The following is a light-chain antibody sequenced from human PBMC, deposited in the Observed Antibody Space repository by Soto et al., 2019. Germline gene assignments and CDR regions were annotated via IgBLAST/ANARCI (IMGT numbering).Light chain of an antibody. V-gene: IGLV1-51*02. CDR3: GTWESSLTGHV. Sequence: QSVVTQPPSVSAAPGQKVTISCSGSSSNIGNNYVSWYRHLPGTAPKLLIYENDKRPSGIPDRFSGSKSGTSATLAITGLQTGDEADYFCGTWESSLTGHVFGGGTQLTVL. J-gene: IGLJ7*01. CDR1: SSNIGNNY. CDR2: END.